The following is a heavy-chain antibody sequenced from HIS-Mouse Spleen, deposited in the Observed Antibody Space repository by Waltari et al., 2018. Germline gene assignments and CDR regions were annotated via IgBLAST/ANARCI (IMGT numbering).Heavy chain of an antibody. J-gene: IGHJ6*02. V-gene: IGHV4-39*07. CDR1: GGSISSSSYY. Sequence: QLQLQESGPGLVKPSETLSLTCTVSGGSISSSSYYWGWIRQPPGTGLGWIGSIYHRGSTYSNPSSNSRVTISVDTSKNQFSLKLSSVTAADTAVYYCARALEYSSSWYYYYYGMDVWGQGTTVTVSS. CDR2: IYHRGST. D-gene: IGHD6-13*01. CDR3: ARALEYSSSWYYYYYGMDV.